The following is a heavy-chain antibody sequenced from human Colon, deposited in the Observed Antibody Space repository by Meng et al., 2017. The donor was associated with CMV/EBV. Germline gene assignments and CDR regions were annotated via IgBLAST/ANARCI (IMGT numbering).Heavy chain of an antibody. D-gene: IGHD3-9*01. CDR2: IYHSGSS. CDR1: GGTSSSSNW. CDR3: ARGRPYSLRYFVWLLLDFDY. V-gene: IGHV4-4*02. Sequence: LQTTGPGLGDPSSAVSLDCAVAGGTSSSSNWGSWVRQPPGKGLEGSGEIYHSGSSNDNPSLKSRGTISVDKSKNQLFLKLSSVTAADTAVYYCARGRPYSLRYFVWLLLDFDYWGQGTLVTVSS. J-gene: IGHJ4*02.